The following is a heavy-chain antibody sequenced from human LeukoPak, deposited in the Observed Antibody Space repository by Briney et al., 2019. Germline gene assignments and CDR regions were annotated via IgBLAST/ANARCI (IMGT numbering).Heavy chain of an antibody. J-gene: IGHJ4*02. CDR1: GLTFSSYT. V-gene: IGHV3-23*01. CDR2: INNRGSST. D-gene: IGHD4-17*01. CDR3: AKERQTGDYFTSDY. Sequence: PGGSLRLSCAASGLTFSSYTMSWVRQAPGEGLEWLSAINNRGSSTYYAGSVKDRFTISRDNSENTLYLQMNSLTVDDTAVYFCAKERQTGDYFTSDYWGQGTLVTVSS.